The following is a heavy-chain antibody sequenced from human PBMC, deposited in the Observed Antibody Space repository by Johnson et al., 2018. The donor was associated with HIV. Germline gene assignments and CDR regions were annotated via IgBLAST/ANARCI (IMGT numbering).Heavy chain of an antibody. CDR3: ARLRDGYNFDAFDI. Sequence: VQLVESGGGLIQPGGSLRLSCAASGFTVSSNYMSWVRQAPGKGLEWVSVIYSGGSTYYADSVKGRFTIYRDNAKNSLYLQMNSMTAEDTALYYCARLRDGYNFDAFDIWGQGTMVTVSS. CDR2: IYSGGST. V-gene: IGHV3-53*01. D-gene: IGHD5-24*01. J-gene: IGHJ3*02. CDR1: GFTVSSNY.